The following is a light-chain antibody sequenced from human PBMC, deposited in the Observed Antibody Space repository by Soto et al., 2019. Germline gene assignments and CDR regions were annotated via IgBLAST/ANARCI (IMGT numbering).Light chain of an antibody. Sequence: QSALTQPRSVSGSPGQSVTISCTGTSSDVGGYDYVSWYQQHPGKAPKLMIYDVSKRPSGVPDRFSGSKSGNTASLTISGLQAEDEADYYCCSYAGSHTVVFGGGTQLIVL. CDR3: CSYAGSHTVV. CDR1: SSDVGGYDY. V-gene: IGLV2-11*01. J-gene: IGLJ2*01. CDR2: DVS.